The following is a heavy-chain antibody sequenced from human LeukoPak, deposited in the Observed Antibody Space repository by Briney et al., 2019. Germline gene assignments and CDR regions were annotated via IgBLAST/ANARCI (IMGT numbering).Heavy chain of an antibody. Sequence: PSETLSLTCTVSGGSISNYNWSWIRQPPGKGLEWIGYIYYSGNTNYNPSLKSRVTISVDTSKNQFSLKLNSVTAADTAVYYCARVRYCSTNRCYDREFDNWGQGTLVTVSS. V-gene: IGHV4-59*01. D-gene: IGHD2-2*01. CDR2: IYYSGNT. CDR1: GGSISNYN. CDR3: ARVRYCSTNRCYDREFDN. J-gene: IGHJ4*02.